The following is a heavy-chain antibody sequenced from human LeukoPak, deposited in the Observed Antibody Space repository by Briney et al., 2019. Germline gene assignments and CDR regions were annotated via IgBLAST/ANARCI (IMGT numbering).Heavy chain of an antibody. J-gene: IGHJ4*02. CDR2: IYPADSDA. V-gene: IGHV5-51*01. CDR1: GYSFTNYW. CDR3: ARVEYSGYEVGH. Sequence: SGESLKISCEGSGYSFTNYWSAWMRQMPGKGLEWMGVIYPADSDARYSPSFQGQVIISADKSISTAYLQWGSMKASDAAMYYCARVEYSGYEVGHWGQGTQVTVSS. D-gene: IGHD5-12*01.